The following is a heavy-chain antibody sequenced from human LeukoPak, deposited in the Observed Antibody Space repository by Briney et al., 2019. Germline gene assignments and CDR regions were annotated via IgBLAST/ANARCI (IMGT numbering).Heavy chain of an antibody. CDR1: GFTFSSYD. CDR2: IGTAGDT. J-gene: IGHJ4*02. CDR3: ARVGRWADFDY. Sequence: GGSLRLSCAASGFTFSSYDMHWVRQATGKGLEWVSAIGTAGDTYYPGSVKGRFTISRENSKNSLYLQMNSLRAGDTAVYYCARVGRWADFDYWGQGPLVTVSS. D-gene: IGHD4-23*01. V-gene: IGHV3-13*01.